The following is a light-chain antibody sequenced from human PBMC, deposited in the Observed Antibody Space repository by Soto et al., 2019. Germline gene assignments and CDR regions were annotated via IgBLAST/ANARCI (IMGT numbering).Light chain of an antibody. CDR1: QSIGDT. Sequence: EIVMTQSPATLSVSPGGRATLSCRASQSIGDTLAWYQQKPGQAPRLVIHGASSSLTGLPARFSGSGSGTHFTLTVNSLQSDDYALYYCQQTANWSLTFGQEPKEDI. CDR2: GAS. V-gene: IGKV3-15*01. J-gene: IGKJ1*01. CDR3: QQTANWSLT.